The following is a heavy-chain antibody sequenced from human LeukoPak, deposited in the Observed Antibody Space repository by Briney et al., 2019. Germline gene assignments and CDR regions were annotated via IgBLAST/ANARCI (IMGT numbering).Heavy chain of an antibody. CDR2: INPNSGGT. D-gene: IGHD2-15*01. CDR1: GYTFTGYY. J-gene: IGHJ4*02. CDR3: ARDFCSGGSCYLFEF. V-gene: IGHV1-2*02. Sequence: ASVKVSCKASGYTFTGYYIHWVRQAPGQGLELMGWINPNSGGTYYAQKFQGRVTMTRDTSFSTAYMELSRLRSDDTALYYCARDFCSGGSCYLFEFWGQGTLVTVSS.